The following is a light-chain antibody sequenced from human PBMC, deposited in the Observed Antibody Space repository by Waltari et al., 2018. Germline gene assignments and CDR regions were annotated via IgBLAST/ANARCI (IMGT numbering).Light chain of an antibody. CDR1: SSDVGAYNY. J-gene: IGLJ1*01. CDR3: TSYAGSKNV. CDR2: EVT. Sequence: QSALTQPPSASGSPGQSVTISCTGTSSDVGAYNYVSWYQQHPGKGPKRMIYEVTKRPPGLPDRFSGSKSGNTASLTVSGLQAEDEADYYCTSYAGSKNVFGTGTKVTVL. V-gene: IGLV2-8*01.